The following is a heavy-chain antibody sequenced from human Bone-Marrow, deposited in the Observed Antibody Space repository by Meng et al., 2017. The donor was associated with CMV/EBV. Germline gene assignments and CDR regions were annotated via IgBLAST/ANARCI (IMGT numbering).Heavy chain of an antibody. V-gene: IGHV4-38-2*02. D-gene: IGHD3-16*01. Sequence: SETLSLTCIVSGYSISSGYYWGWIRQPPGKGLEWIGSIHYSGSTYSNPSLKSRVTTSVDTSKNQFSLKLSSVTAADTAVYYCARESNAWGWFDPWGQGTRVTCSS. CDR1: GYSISSGYY. J-gene: IGHJ5*02. CDR3: ARESNAWGWFDP. CDR2: IHYSGST.